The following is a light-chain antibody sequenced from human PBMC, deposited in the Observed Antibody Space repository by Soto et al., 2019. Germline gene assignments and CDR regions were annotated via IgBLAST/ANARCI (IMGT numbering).Light chain of an antibody. CDR1: QAISND. Sequence: DIQMTQSPSSLSASVGDIVTITCRASQAISNDLAWYQQKPGKAPKRLIYSASSLQSGVPSRFNGSGSGTEFTLTISSLQPEDFATYYCLQHNNYPPLTFGQGTRLEIK. V-gene: IGKV1-17*01. CDR3: LQHNNYPPLT. J-gene: IGKJ5*01. CDR2: SAS.